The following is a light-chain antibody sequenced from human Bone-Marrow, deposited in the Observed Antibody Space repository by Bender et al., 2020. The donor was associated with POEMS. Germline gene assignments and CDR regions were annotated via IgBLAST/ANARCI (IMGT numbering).Light chain of an antibody. Sequence: QSALTQPASVSGSPGQSITISCTGTSSDVGSYNVVSWYQQHPGKAPKLMIHEVSNRPSGVSNRFSGSKSGNTASLTISGLQAEDEADYYCSSYTSTSSLVVLGGGTKLTVL. CDR2: EVS. V-gene: IGLV2-14*02. J-gene: IGLJ2*01. CDR3: SSYTSTSSLVV. CDR1: SSDVGSYNV.